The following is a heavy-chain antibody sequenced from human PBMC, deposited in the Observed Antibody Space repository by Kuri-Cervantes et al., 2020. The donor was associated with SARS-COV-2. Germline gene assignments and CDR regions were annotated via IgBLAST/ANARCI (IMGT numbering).Heavy chain of an antibody. CDR1: GYSFISYW. CDR3: ARHRDCSSTSCLLDY. Sequence: KVSCKGSGYSFISYWIGWVRQMPGKGLEWIGIIYPSDSDTRYSPSFQGQVTISADKSISTAYLQWSSLKASDTAMYYCARHRDCSSTSCLLDYWGQGTLVTVSS. D-gene: IGHD2-2*01. CDR2: IYPSDSDT. V-gene: IGHV5-51*01. J-gene: IGHJ4*02.